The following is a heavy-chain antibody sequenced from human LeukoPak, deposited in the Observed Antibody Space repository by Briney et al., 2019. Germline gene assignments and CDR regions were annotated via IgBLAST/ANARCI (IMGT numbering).Heavy chain of an antibody. V-gene: IGHV3-9*01. CDR1: GFTFDDYA. CDR3: AKAERWSDGGTYFDY. Sequence: GGSLRLSCAASGFTFDDYAMDWVRQAPGKCLEWVSGISLNSGSIGYADSVKGRFTISRDNAKNSLYLQMNSLRAEDTALYYCAKAERWSDGGTYFDYWGQGTLVTVSS. CDR2: ISLNSGSI. J-gene: IGHJ4*02. D-gene: IGHD4-23*01.